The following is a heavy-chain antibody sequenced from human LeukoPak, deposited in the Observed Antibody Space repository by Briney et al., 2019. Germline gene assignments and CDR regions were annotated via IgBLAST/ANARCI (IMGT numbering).Heavy chain of an antibody. D-gene: IGHD3-22*01. CDR2: ISSSSSYI. Sequence: GGSLRLSCADSGFPFRSYSMNWVRQAPGRGLEWVSSISSSSSYIYYADSVKGRFTISRDNAKNSLYLQMNSLRAEDTAVYYCARADFSSGYSTWGQGTLVTVSS. CDR3: ARADFSSGYST. J-gene: IGHJ5*02. CDR1: GFPFRSYS. V-gene: IGHV3-21*01.